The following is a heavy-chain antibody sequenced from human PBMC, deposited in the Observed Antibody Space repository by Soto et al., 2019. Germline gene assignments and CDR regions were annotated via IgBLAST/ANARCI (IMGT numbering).Heavy chain of an antibody. CDR1: GFSLSTSGVG. CDR3: ARIGLLWAVDY. V-gene: IGHV2-5*02. CDR2: IYWDDDK. J-gene: IGHJ4*02. D-gene: IGHD3-10*01. Sequence: QITLKESGPTLVKPTQTLTLTCTFSGFSLSTSGVGVGWIRQPPGKALEWLALIYWDDDKRYSPSLKSRLTITKDTSKNQVVLTMTTMDPVDTATYYCARIGLLWAVDYWGQGTLVTVSS.